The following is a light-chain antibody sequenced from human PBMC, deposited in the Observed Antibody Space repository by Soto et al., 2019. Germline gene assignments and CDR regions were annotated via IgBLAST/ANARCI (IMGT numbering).Light chain of an antibody. V-gene: IGKV3-15*01. Sequence: EIVVTQSPAALSVSPGERATLSCRASQSIGGNLAWYQQKPGQAPRLLIYDVSTRATGIPARFSGSGSGTEFTLTISSLQSEDFAVYYCQQYNNWPPFTFGPGTKVDIK. CDR1: QSIGGN. CDR3: QQYNNWPPFT. CDR2: DVS. J-gene: IGKJ3*01.